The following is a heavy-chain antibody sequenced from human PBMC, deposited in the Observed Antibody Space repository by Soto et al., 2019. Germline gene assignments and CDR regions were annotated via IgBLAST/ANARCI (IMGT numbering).Heavy chain of an antibody. V-gene: IGHV4-39*02. CDR2: IYYSGST. D-gene: IGHD5-18*01. CDR3: AREGYSYGSYYYYGMDV. CDR1: GGSISSSSYY. Sequence: SETLSLTCTVSGGSISSSSYYWGWIRQPPGKGLEWIGSIYYSGSTYYNPSLKSRVTISVDTSKNQFSLKLSSVTAADTAVYYSAREGYSYGSYYYYGMDVWGQGTTVTV. J-gene: IGHJ6*02.